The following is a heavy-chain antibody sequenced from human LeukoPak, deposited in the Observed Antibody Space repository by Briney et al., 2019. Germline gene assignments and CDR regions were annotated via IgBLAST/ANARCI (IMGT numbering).Heavy chain of an antibody. J-gene: IGHJ4*02. D-gene: IGHD3-22*01. Sequence: ASVKVSCKASGYAFTGYYMHWVRQAPGQGLEGMGWINPNSGDTNYAQKFQGRVTMTRDTSTSTVYMELSSLRSEDTAVYYCAREYYYDSSGYRYWGQGTLVTVSS. V-gene: IGHV1-2*02. CDR3: AREYYYDSSGYRY. CDR1: GYAFTGYY. CDR2: INPNSGDT.